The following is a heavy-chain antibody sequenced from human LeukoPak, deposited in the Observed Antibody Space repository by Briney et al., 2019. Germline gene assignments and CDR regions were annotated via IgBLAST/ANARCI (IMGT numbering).Heavy chain of an antibody. CDR1: GYTFTGYY. V-gene: IGHV1-46*01. J-gene: IGHJ6*02. Sequence: ASVKVSCKASGYTFTGYYMHWVRQAPGQGLEWMGRINPNGDSTSYAQKFQGRITMTRDTSTSTVYMELSSLRSEDTAVHYCARNDILTGYVYYYYGMDVWGQGTTVTVSS. CDR2: INPNGDST. CDR3: ARNDILTGYVYYYYGMDV. D-gene: IGHD3-9*01.